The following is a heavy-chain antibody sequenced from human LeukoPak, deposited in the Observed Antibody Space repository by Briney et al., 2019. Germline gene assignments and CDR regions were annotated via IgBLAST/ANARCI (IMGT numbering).Heavy chain of an antibody. CDR3: ARVYRPMAGTGYYFDY. CDR2: IYSGGST. V-gene: IGHV3-53*01. Sequence: GGSLRLSCAASGFTFSDSAMTWVRQAPGKGLEWVSVIYSGGSTYYAVSVKGRFTISRDNSENTLYLQMNSLRAEDTAVYYCARVYRPMAGTGYYFDYWGQGTLVTVSS. J-gene: IGHJ4*02. D-gene: IGHD6-19*01. CDR1: GFTFSDSA.